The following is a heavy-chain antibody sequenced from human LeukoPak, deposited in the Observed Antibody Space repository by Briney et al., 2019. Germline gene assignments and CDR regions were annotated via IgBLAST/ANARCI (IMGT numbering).Heavy chain of an antibody. Sequence: GGSLRLSCAASGFTFSSYAMHWVRQAPGKGLEWVAVISYDGSNKYYADSVKGRFTISRDNSKNALYLQMNSLRAEDTAVYYCAKGLLGWFDPWGQGTLVTVSS. V-gene: IGHV3-30-3*01. CDR2: ISYDGSNK. CDR1: GFTFSSYA. CDR3: AKGLLGWFDP. D-gene: IGHD1-26*01. J-gene: IGHJ5*02.